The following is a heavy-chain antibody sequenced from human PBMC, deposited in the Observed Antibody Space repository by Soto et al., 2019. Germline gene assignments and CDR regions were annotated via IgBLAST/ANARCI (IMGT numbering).Heavy chain of an antibody. CDR3: ARDKMMFGELLYPFDY. D-gene: IGHD3-10*02. J-gene: IGHJ4*02. CDR2: IWYDGSNK. V-gene: IGHV3-33*01. Sequence: VQLVESGGGVVQPGRSLRLSCAASGFTFSSYGMHWVRQAPGKGLEWVAVIWYDGSNKYYADSVKGRFTISRDNSKNTLYLQMNSLRAEDTAVYYCARDKMMFGELLYPFDYWGQGTLVTVSS. CDR1: GFTFSSYG.